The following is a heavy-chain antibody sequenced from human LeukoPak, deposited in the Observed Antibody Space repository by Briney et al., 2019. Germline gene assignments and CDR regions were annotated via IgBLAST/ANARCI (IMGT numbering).Heavy chain of an antibody. CDR2: IYYSGST. CDR1: GGSISSSSYY. Sequence: ASETLSLTCTVSGGSISSSSYYWGWIRQPPGKGLEWIGSIYYSGSTYYNPSLKSRVTISVDTSKNQFSLKLSSVTAADTAVYYCARVGYCTNGVCSQGIFDYWGQGTLVTVSS. D-gene: IGHD2-8*01. J-gene: IGHJ4*02. V-gene: IGHV4-39*01. CDR3: ARVGYCTNGVCSQGIFDY.